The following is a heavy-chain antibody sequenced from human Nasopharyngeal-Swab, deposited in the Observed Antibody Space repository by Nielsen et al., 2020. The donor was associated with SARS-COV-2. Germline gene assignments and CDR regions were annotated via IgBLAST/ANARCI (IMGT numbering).Heavy chain of an antibody. CDR1: GYTFSNYG. Sequence: ASVKVSCKASGYTFSNYGISWVRQAPGQGLEWMGWTSVYNGNTNYAQKLQGRVTLTTDTSTSTAHMELRSLRSDDTAVYYCARDGMDAWFGEFDLWGQGTLVTVSS. D-gene: IGHD3-10*01. V-gene: IGHV1-18*01. CDR2: TSVYNGNT. CDR3: ARDGMDAWFGEFDL. J-gene: IGHJ4*02.